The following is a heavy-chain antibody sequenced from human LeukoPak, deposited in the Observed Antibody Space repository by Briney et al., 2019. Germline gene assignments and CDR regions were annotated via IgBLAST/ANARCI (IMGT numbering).Heavy chain of an antibody. CDR1: GFTFSTYG. Sequence: GGSLRLSCVASGFTFSTYGMHWVRQAPGKGLEWVAKIGSDDSNKHYADSVKGRFTISRDNARDTLYLQMNSLRAEDTAVYYCAGHHQAYSRTYWGQGTLVTVSS. CDR2: IGSDDSNK. CDR3: AGHHQAYSRTY. D-gene: IGHD6-13*01. J-gene: IGHJ4*02. V-gene: IGHV3-33*03.